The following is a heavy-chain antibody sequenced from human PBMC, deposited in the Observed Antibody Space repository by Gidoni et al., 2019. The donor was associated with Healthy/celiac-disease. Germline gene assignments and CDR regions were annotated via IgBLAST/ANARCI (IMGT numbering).Heavy chain of an antibody. Sequence: EVQLLESGGGLVQPGGYLRLSCAASGFTFSSYAMSLVRPAPGKGLVWVSSIRGIGCSTYYADSVKGRFTISRDNSKNTLYLQMNSLRAEDTAVYYCAKDEWYRYYYYYMDVWGKGTTVTVSS. D-gene: IGHD3-3*01. CDR1: GFTFSSYA. CDR3: AKDEWYRYYYYYMDV. CDR2: IRGIGCST. V-gene: IGHV3-23*01. J-gene: IGHJ6*03.